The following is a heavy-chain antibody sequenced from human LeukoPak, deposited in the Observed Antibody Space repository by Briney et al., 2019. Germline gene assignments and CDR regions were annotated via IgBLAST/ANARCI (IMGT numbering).Heavy chain of an antibody. CDR1: GFTFSSYA. J-gene: IGHJ4*02. CDR2: ISGRGGST. V-gene: IGHV3-23*01. CDR3: ARRGWAAAGPVDY. Sequence: GGSLRLSCAASGFTFSSYAMSWVRQAPGKGLEWVSGISGRGGSTYYADSVKGRFTISRDNSKNTLYLQMNSLRAEDTAVYYCARRGWAAAGPVDYWGQGTLVTVSS. D-gene: IGHD6-13*01.